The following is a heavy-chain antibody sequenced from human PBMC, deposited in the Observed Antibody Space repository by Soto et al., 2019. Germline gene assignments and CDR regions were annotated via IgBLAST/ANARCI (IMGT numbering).Heavy chain of an antibody. CDR1: GYTFTTSD. CDR3: ARGAPYYYDSGKYYQIDH. CDR2: MNPSSGNT. D-gene: IGHD3-10*01. Sequence: QVPLVQSGAEVKKPGASVKVSCKASGYTFTTSDINWVRQATGHGLEWEGWMNPSSGNTGYAQMFQGRVTMTRDTSINTAYMELKSLRSEDTAVYYCARGAPYYYDSGKYYQIDHWGQGTLVTVSS. J-gene: IGHJ4*02. V-gene: IGHV1-8*01.